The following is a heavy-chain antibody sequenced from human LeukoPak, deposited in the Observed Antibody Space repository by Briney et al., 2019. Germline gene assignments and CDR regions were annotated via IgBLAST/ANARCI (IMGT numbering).Heavy chain of an antibody. D-gene: IGHD2-15*01. CDR1: RFTFSTYA. CDR2: ISSNGGST. V-gene: IGHV3-64D*06. Sequence: GGSLRLSCSASRFTFSTYAMHWVRQAPGKGLEYVSAISSNGGSTYYADSVKGRFTISRDNSKNTLYLQMSSLRAEDTTVYYCVKALGSCSGGSCLAFDIWGQGTMVTVSS. J-gene: IGHJ3*02. CDR3: VKALGSCSGGSCLAFDI.